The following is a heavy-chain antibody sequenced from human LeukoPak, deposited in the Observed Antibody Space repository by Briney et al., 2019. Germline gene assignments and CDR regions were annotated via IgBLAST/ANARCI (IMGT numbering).Heavy chain of an antibody. CDR3: ARNFDMKGFDP. D-gene: IGHD3-9*01. Sequence: ASVKVSCKASGCTFTGYYMNWVRQAPGQGLEWMGWINSDSGFTKYAQKFQGRVTMTRDTSITTVYMYLTRLTSDDTAVYYCARNFDMKGFDPWGQGTLVTVSS. V-gene: IGHV1-2*02. CDR1: GCTFTGYY. J-gene: IGHJ5*02. CDR2: INSDSGFT.